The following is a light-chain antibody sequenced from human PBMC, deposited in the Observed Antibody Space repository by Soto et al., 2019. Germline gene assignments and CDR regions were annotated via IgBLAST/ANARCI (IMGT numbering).Light chain of an antibody. CDR2: WAS. Sequence: DIVMTQSPDSLAVSLGERATINCKSSRNILYTSNNKNYLAWYQQRPGQSPKLLIYWASTRESGVPDRFSGSGSGTDFTLTISSPQAEDVSFYYCQQYYSIPLTFGPGTKVDI. CDR3: QQYYSIPLT. V-gene: IGKV4-1*01. J-gene: IGKJ3*01. CDR1: RNILYTSNNKNY.